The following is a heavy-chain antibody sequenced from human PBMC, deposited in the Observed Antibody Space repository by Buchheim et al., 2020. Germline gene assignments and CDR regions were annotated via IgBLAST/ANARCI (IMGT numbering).Heavy chain of an antibody. V-gene: IGHV3-48*01. D-gene: IGHD1-26*01. Sequence: EVQLVESGGGLVQPGGSLRLSCAASGFIFNTYSMNWVRQAPGKGLEWVSFISSPSSTINYADSVKGRFTISRDNAKRSLYLQMNSLRAEDTAVYYCAKWNSGSYQFDYWGQGTL. CDR1: GFIFNTYS. CDR2: ISSPSSTI. J-gene: IGHJ4*02. CDR3: AKWNSGSYQFDY.